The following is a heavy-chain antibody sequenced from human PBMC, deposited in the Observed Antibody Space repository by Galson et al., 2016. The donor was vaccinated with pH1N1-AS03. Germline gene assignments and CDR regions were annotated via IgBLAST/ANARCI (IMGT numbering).Heavy chain of an antibody. V-gene: IGHV4-4*02. J-gene: IGHJ3*02. CDR1: GDSISSGHW. Sequence: SETLSLTCGVSGDSISSGHWWSWVRQSPEKGLEWIGEIYHSGSTNINPSLRSRVSMSVDKSNNHFSLTLTSVTAAETAVYYCAKYTPRYLSGSANYYRGPFDIWGQETMVIVSA. CDR3: AKYTPRYLSGSANYYRGPFDI. CDR2: IYHSGST. D-gene: IGHD3-10*01.